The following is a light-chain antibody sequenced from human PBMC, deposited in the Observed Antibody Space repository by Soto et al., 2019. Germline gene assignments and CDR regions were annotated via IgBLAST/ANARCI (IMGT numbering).Light chain of an antibody. CDR3: QQYYSTPLT. CDR2: WAS. J-gene: IGKJ4*01. V-gene: IGKV4-1*01. Sequence: DIVMTQSPDSLAVSLGERATINCKSSQSVLYSSNNNNRLAWYQQKPGQPPKLLIYWASTRESGVPDRFSGSGSGTDFTLTISSLQAEDVAVYYCQQYYSTPLTFGGGTKVEI. CDR1: QSVLYSSNNNNR.